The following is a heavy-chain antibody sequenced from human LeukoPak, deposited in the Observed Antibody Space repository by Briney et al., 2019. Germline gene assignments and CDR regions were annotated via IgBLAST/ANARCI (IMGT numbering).Heavy chain of an antibody. J-gene: IGHJ3*02. D-gene: IGHD6-19*01. CDR2: VNPNNGDT. Sequence: GASVRVSCKASGYTFTSYDIHWVRQATGQGLEWMGWVNPNNGDTGYAQKFQGRVTVTRDTSISTAYMELSSLRSEDTAVYYCASAVAGTNAFDIWGQGTMVTVSS. CDR3: ASAVAGTNAFDI. CDR1: GYTFTSYD. V-gene: IGHV1-8*01.